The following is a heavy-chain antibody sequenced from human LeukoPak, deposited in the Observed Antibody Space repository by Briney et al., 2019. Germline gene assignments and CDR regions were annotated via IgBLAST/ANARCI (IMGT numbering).Heavy chain of an antibody. D-gene: IGHD2-2*01. Sequence: PSETLSLTCTVSGGSISSSSYYWGWIRQPPGKGLEWIGSIYYSGSTYYNPSLKSRVTISVDTSKNQFSLKLSSVTAADTAVYYCASRGIVVVPAAKDHYFDYWGQGTLVTVSS. CDR3: ASRGIVVVPAAKDHYFDY. CDR2: IYYSGST. J-gene: IGHJ4*02. CDR1: GGSISSSSYY. V-gene: IGHV4-39*01.